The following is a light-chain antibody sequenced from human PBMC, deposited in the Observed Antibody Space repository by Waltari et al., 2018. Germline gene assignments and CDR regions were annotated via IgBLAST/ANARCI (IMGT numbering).Light chain of an antibody. V-gene: IGLV2-14*01. CDR3: SSYTSSSKV. CDR1: SSDVGGYNY. J-gene: IGLJ2*01. Sequence: QSALTQPASVSGSPGQSITISCTGTSSDVGGYNYVSWYQQHPGKATKLMIYDVSKRPSGVSNRFSGSKSGNPASLTISGLQAEDEADYYCSSYTSSSKVFGGGTKLTVL. CDR2: DVS.